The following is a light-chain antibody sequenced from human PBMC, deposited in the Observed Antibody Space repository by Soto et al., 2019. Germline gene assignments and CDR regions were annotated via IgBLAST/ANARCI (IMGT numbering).Light chain of an antibody. Sequence: IQMTQSPSSVSASVGDRVTITCRASQDISSWLDWYQQKPGKAPKLLIYGAYTLQSGVPSRFSGSGSGTEFTLTISSLQPEDFATYYGLQTSSFPRSFGGGTKVEIK. CDR3: LQTSSFPRS. CDR1: QDISSW. CDR2: GAY. V-gene: IGKV1-12*01. J-gene: IGKJ4*01.